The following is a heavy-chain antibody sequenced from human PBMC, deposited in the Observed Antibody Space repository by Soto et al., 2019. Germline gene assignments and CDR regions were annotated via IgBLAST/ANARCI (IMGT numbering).Heavy chain of an antibody. D-gene: IGHD3-10*01. V-gene: IGHV1-2*07. Sequence: SVKVSCKASGYTFTGYYMHWVRRAPGQGLEWMGWINPNSGGTNYAHKFQGSVTMTRDTSISKAYMELSRLRSDDTAVYYCARAGSPVGTMVRVGHPDFHXWGQGTLVTVSX. CDR2: INPNSGGT. CDR1: GYTFTGYY. J-gene: IGHJ4*02. CDR3: ARAGSPVGTMVRVGHPDFHX.